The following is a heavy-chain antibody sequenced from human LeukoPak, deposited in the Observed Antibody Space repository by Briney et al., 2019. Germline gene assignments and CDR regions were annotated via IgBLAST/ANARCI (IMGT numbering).Heavy chain of an antibody. V-gene: IGHV1-8*03. D-gene: IGHD2-2*01. Sequence: ASVKVSCKASGYTFTSYDINWVRQATGQGLEWMGWMNPNSGNTGYAQKFQGRVTITRNTSIGTAYMELSSLRSEDTAVYYCARGHLLSPWYHIVVVPAAMSYYYMDVWGKGTTVTVSS. CDR1: GYTFTSYD. CDR2: MNPNSGNT. CDR3: ARGHLLSPWYHIVVVPAAMSYYYMDV. J-gene: IGHJ6*03.